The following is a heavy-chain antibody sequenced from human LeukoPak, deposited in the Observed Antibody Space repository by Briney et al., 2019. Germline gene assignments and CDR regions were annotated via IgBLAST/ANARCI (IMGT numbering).Heavy chain of an antibody. V-gene: IGHV4-59*01. CDR2: IYYSGST. CDR1: GGSISSYY. J-gene: IGHJ3*02. D-gene: IGHD1-26*01. Sequence: SETLSLTCTVSGGSISSYYWSWIRQPPGKGLEWIGYIYYSGSTNYNPSLKSRVTISVDTSKNQFSLKLSSVTAADAAVYYCARAQVVGATFAFDIWAKGQWSPSLQ. CDR3: ARAQVVGATFAFDI.